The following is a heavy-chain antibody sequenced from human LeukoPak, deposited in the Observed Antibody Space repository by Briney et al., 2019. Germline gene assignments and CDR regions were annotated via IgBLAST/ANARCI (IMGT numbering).Heavy chain of an antibody. J-gene: IGHJ5*02. V-gene: IGHV1-69*05. CDR2: IIPIFGTA. CDR1: GGTFSSYA. Sequence: GASVKVSCKASGGTFSSYAISWVRQAPGQGLEWMGGIIPIFGTANYAQKFQGRVTITTDESTSTAYMELSSLRSEDTAVYYCARGVAGAWNWFDPWGQGTLVTVSS. D-gene: IGHD6-19*01. CDR3: ARGVAGAWNWFDP.